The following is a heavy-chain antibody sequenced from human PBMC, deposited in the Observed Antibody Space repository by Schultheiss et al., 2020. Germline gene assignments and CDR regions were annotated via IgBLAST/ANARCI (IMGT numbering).Heavy chain of an antibody. D-gene: IGHD3-3*01. CDR2: IKSKTDGGTT. CDR3: AKVYYDFWSGPDY. CDR1: GGSISSYY. Sequence: GGSLRLSCTVSGGSISSYYWSWIRQPPGKGLEWVGRIKSKTDGGTTDYAAPVKGRFTISRDDSKNTLYLQMNSLRAEDTAVYYCAKVYYDFWSGPDYWGQGTLVNVSS. J-gene: IGHJ4*02. V-gene: IGHV3-15*01.